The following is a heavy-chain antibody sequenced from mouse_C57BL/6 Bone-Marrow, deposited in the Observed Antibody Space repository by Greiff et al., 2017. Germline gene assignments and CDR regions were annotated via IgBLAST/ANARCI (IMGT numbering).Heavy chain of an antibody. V-gene: IGHV1-81*01. Sequence: QVQLQQSGAELARPGASVKLSCKASGYTFTSYGISWVKQRTGQGLEWIGEIYPSSGNTYYNEKFKGKATLTADKSSSTAYMELRSLTSEDSAVYFCARELRSLSYYSMDYWGQGTSVTVSS. CDR3: ARELRSLSYYSMDY. CDR2: IYPSSGNT. D-gene: IGHD3-2*02. CDR1: GYTFTSYG. J-gene: IGHJ4*01.